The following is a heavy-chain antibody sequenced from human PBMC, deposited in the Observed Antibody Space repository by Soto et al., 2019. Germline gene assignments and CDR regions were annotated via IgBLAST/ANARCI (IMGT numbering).Heavy chain of an antibody. D-gene: IGHD5-12*01. V-gene: IGHV4-59*01. CDR2: VYHTGAT. CDR3: ARGGNRYSNVASGVGGFDF. Sequence: TLSLTCTVSGASISSSYWSWIRQSPERGLEWIAYVYHTGATNYNPSLKSRVTISLDTSKGQLSLNLTSLTTADTAVYFCARGGNRYSNVASGVGGFDFWGQGSLVTVSS. J-gene: IGHJ4*02. CDR1: GASISSSY.